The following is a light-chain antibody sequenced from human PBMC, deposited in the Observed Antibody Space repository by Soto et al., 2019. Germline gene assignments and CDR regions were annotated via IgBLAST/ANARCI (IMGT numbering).Light chain of an antibody. J-gene: IGKJ3*01. CDR3: QKYNSAPAP. Sequence: DIQMTQSPSSLSASVGDRVTITCRASQGISTYLAWYQQKPGKVPKLLIYAASTLQSGVPSRFSGSGSGTDFTLSISSLQPEDVATYYCQKYNSAPAPFDPGTKVYIK. CDR1: QGISTY. V-gene: IGKV1-27*01. CDR2: AAS.